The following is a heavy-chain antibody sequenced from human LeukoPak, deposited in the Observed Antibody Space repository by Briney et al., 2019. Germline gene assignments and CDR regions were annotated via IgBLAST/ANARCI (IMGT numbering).Heavy chain of an antibody. D-gene: IGHD3-22*01. CDR1: GGSLSGYY. CDR3: ARGPHTGVNYYDSSGYYY. J-gene: IGHJ4*02. V-gene: IGHV4-34*01. Sequence: SETLSLTCAVYGGSLSGYYWSWIRQPPGKGLEWIGEINHSGSTNYNPSLKSRVTISVDTSKNQFSLKLSSVTAADTAVYYCARGPHTGVNYYDSSGYYYWGQGTLVTVSS. CDR2: INHSGST.